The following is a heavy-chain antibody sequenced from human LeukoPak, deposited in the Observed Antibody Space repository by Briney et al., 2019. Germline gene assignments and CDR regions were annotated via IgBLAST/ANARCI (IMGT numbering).Heavy chain of an antibody. V-gene: IGHV1-8*01. CDR3: TRSMRDGTIDY. CDR1: GYTFTSYV. J-gene: IGHJ4*02. Sequence: ASVKVSCKASGYTFTSYVINWVRQATGQGLEWMGWMNPNSGKTGYAQKFQGRVTMTRSTSIRTAYMELSSLRSEDTAVYYCTRSMRDGTIDYWGQGTLVTVSS. CDR2: MNPNSGKT. D-gene: IGHD5-24*01.